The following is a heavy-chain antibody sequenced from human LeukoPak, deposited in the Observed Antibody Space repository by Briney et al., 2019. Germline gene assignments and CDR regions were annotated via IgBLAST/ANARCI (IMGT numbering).Heavy chain of an antibody. Sequence: PSETLSLTCTVSGGSLSSGYWGWMRQSPGRGLEWIGYIHHSGTTKYNTSLKSRVTISVDTSKNQFSLRLSSVTAADTAVYYCVRGRDYYDSSGYGTFDIWGKGTMVTVSS. V-gene: IGHV4-59*01. D-gene: IGHD3-22*01. CDR1: GGSLSSGY. CDR2: IHHSGTT. J-gene: IGHJ3*02. CDR3: VRGRDYYDSSGYGTFDI.